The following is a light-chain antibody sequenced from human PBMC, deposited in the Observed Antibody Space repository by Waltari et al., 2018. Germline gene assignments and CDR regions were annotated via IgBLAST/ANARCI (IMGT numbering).Light chain of an antibody. CDR1: QSISSL. CDR3: QQYNSYWT. J-gene: IGKJ1*01. Sequence: DIQMTQSPSTLSASVGDRVTITCRASQSISSLLSWYQQKPRKAPKLLIYKVSSLESWVPSRFSGSGSGTEFTLTISSLQPDDFATYYCQQYNSYWTFGQGTKVEIK. V-gene: IGKV1-5*03. CDR2: KVS.